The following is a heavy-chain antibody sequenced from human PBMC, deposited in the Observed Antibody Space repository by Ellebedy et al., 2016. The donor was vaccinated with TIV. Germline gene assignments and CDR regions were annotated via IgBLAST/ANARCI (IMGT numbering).Heavy chain of an antibody. CDR1: GFTFNRYA. V-gene: IGHV3-23*01. CDR3: AKDWASGSYYYYYDGMDV. J-gene: IGHJ6*02. Sequence: GESLKISCAASGFTFNRYAMSWVRQTPEKGLEWVSGLTGSGISIYYADSVKGRFTISRDNSKNTLYLQMNSLRAEDTAVYHCAKDWASGSYYYYYDGMDVWGQGITVTVSS. CDR2: LTGSGISI. D-gene: IGHD3-10*01.